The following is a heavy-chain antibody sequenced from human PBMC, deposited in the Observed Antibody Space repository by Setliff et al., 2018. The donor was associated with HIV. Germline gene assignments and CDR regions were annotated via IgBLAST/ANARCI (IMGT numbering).Heavy chain of an antibody. J-gene: IGHJ3*02. CDR2: IHPSDSDT. CDR3: ARFYGSYDVGGFDI. CDR1: GYTFTSHW. Sequence: GESLKISCKGAGYTFTSHWIAWVRQMPGKGLEWMGIIHPSDSDTRYSPSFQGQVTISADKSDSTAYLQWSSLKASDTALYYCARFYGSYDVGGFDIWGQGTKVTVSS. V-gene: IGHV5-51*01. D-gene: IGHD3-16*01.